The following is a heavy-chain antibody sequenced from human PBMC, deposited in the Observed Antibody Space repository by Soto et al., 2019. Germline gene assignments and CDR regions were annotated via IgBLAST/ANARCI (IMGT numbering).Heavy chain of an antibody. CDR1: GFTFSDYY. J-gene: IGHJ3*01. D-gene: IGHD3-22*01. V-gene: IGHV3-11*06. Sequence: QVQLVESGGGLVKPGGSLRLSCAASGFTFSDYYMSWIRQAPGKGLEWVSYISSSSSYTNYADSVKGRFTISRENAKNSLYLQMNSLRAEDTAVYYCARDRGLYYYDSSGYYSIDAFDFWGQGTMVTVSS. CDR3: ARDRGLYYYDSSGYYSIDAFDF. CDR2: ISSSSSYT.